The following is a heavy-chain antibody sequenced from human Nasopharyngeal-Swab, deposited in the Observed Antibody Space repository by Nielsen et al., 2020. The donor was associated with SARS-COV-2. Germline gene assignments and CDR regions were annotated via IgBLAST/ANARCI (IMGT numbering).Heavy chain of an antibody. D-gene: IGHD3-22*01. CDR3: AKDPKITMIVVVSYFDY. J-gene: IGHJ4*02. Sequence: GSLRLSCAASGFTFSNFGMHWVRQAPGKGLEWVAVISYDGSIKYFADSVKGRFTISRDNSKNTLYLQLNSLRAEDTAVYYCAKDPKITMIVVVSYFDYWGQGTLVTVSS. CDR2: ISYDGSIK. V-gene: IGHV3-30*18. CDR1: GFTFSNFG.